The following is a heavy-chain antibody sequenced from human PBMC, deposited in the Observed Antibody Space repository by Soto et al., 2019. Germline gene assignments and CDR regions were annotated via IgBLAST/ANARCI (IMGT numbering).Heavy chain of an antibody. D-gene: IGHD6-13*01. CDR3: GSYLAAAGEFYYYGMDV. J-gene: IGHJ6*02. Sequence: ASVKVSCKASGYTFTSYGISWVRQAPGQGLEWMGWISAYNGNTNYAQKLQGRVTMTTDTSTSTAYMELRSLRSDDTAVYYCGSYLAAAGEFYYYGMDVWGQGTTVTVSS. CDR2: ISAYNGNT. V-gene: IGHV1-18*01. CDR1: GYTFTSYG.